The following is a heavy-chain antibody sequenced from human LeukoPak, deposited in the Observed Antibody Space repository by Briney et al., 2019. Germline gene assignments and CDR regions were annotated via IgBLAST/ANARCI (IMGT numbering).Heavy chain of an antibody. CDR1: GGSISSYY. CDR2: IYYSGST. Sequence: PSETLSLTCTVSGGSISSYYWSWIRQPPGKGLEWIGYIYYSGSTNYNPSLKSRVTISVDTSKNQFSLKLSSVTAADTAVYYCARGPGYSRSRGFDYWGQGTLVTVSS. D-gene: IGHD6-13*01. V-gene: IGHV4-59*01. CDR3: ARGPGYSRSRGFDY. J-gene: IGHJ4*02.